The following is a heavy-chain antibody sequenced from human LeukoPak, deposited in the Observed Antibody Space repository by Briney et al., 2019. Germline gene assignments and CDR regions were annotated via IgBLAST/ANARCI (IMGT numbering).Heavy chain of an antibody. CDR3: ASSVAGTRYFDY. CDR1: GFTFSSYW. Sequence: GGSLRLSCAASGFTFSSYWMSWVRQAPGKGLEWVATIRQDGSQKYYVDSVKGRFTISRDNAKNSLYLQMNSLRAEDTTVYYCASSVAGTRYFDYWGQGTLVTVSS. CDR2: IRQDGSQK. V-gene: IGHV3-7*01. J-gene: IGHJ4*02. D-gene: IGHD6-19*01.